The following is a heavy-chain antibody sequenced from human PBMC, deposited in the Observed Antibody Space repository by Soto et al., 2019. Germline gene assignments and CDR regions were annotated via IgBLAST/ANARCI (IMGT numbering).Heavy chain of an antibody. J-gene: IGHJ4*02. D-gene: IGHD2-15*01. V-gene: IGHV1-69*12. CDR2: IIPIFGTA. CDR3: ARVPPRYCSGGSCYSFDY. CDR1: GGTFSSYA. Sequence: QVQLVQSGAEVKKPGSSVKVSCKASGGTFSSYAISWVRQAPGQGLEWRGGIIPIFGTATYAQKFQGRVTITEDDSTSTDYMELSSLRSEDTAVYYCARVPPRYCSGGSCYSFDYWGQGPLVTVSS.